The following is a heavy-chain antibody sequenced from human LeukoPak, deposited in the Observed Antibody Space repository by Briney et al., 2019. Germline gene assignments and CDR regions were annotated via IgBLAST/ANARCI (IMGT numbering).Heavy chain of an antibody. CDR2: ISSSSSYI. V-gene: IGHV3-21*01. J-gene: IGHJ4*02. CDR3: ARDRNMATRLWTPTDY. D-gene: IGHD6-6*01. Sequence: PGGSLRLSCAASGFTLSTCSMNWVRQAPGQGLEWVSSISSSSSYIYYADSVKGRFTISRDNARNSLYLQMNSLRAEDTAVYYCARDRNMATRLWTPTDYWGQGTLVTVSS. CDR1: GFTLSTCS.